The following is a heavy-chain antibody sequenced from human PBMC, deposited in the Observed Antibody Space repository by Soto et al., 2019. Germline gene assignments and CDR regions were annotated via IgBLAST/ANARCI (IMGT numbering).Heavy chain of an antibody. D-gene: IGHD3-3*01. CDR1: GGTFSSYA. Sequence: QVQLVQSGAEVKKPGSSVKVSCKASGGTFSSYAISWVRQAPGQGLEWMGGIIPIFGTANYAQKFQGRVTITADESTSTAYMELSSLRSEDTAVYYCARGGTIFGVVTEYYYYGMDVWGQGTTFTFSS. V-gene: IGHV1-69*01. CDR2: IIPIFGTA. CDR3: ARGGTIFGVVTEYYYYGMDV. J-gene: IGHJ6*02.